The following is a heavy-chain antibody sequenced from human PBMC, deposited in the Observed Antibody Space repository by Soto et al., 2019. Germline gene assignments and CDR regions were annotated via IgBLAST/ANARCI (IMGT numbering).Heavy chain of an antibody. J-gene: IGHJ4*02. CDR3: GRAGSYYSIDN. CDR2: IYYSGST. V-gene: IGHV4-59*01. D-gene: IGHD3-10*01. Sequence: LSLTCTVSGVSISNFYWSWIRQPPGKGLEWIGHIYYSGSTDYNPSLKSRVTISVDTSKNQFSLKLNSVTAADTAVYYCGRAGSYYSIDNWGQGTLVTVSS. CDR1: GVSISNFY.